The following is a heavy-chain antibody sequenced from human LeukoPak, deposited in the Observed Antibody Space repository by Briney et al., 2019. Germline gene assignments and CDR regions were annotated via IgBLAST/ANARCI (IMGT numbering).Heavy chain of an antibody. J-gene: IGHJ6*03. CDR1: GGSFSGYY. CDR3: ARAWGAAAGTGSYYMDV. D-gene: IGHD6-13*01. V-gene: IGHV4-34*01. CDR2: SNHSGST. Sequence: PSETLSLTCAVYGGSFSGYYWSWVRQPPGKGLEWIGESNHSGSTNYNPSLKSRVTISVDTSKNQFSLKLSSVTAADTAVYYCARAWGAAAGTGSYYMDVWGKGTTVTVSS.